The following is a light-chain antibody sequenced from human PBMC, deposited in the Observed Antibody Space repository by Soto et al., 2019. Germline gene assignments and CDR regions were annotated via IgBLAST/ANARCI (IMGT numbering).Light chain of an antibody. V-gene: IGKV3-15*01. CDR2: YAS. J-gene: IGKJ4*01. CDR3: QQYYTLPVT. Sequence: IVMTQSPATLSVSPGERVTISCRASQSVTNTLAWYQHKPGQAPRLLISYASRGATGIPSRFSGSGSGTDFTLTINSLQSEDFAVYYCQQYYTLPVTFGGGTKVDIK. CDR1: QSVTNT.